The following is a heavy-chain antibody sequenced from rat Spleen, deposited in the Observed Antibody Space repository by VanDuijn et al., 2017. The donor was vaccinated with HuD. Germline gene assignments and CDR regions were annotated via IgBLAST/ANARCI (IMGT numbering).Heavy chain of an antibody. CDR2: IWGNGNT. D-gene: IGHD1-2*01. CDR3: ARADVAGLSTDGI. J-gene: IGHJ2*01. V-gene: IGHV2-13*01. Sequence: QVQLKESGPGLVQSSQTLSLICTVSGFSLISHSVHWVRQPPGKGLEWMGVIWGNGNTNYNSPLKSRLSISRDTSKSQIYLKMNSLQIEDTATYFCARADVAGLSTDGIWGQGIMVTVSS. CDR1: GFSLISHS.